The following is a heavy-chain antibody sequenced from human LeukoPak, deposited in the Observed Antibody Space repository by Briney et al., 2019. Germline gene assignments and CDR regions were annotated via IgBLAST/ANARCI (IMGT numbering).Heavy chain of an antibody. CDR3: ARVGAVAGTRDY. V-gene: IGHV4-30-2*01. CDR1: GGSISSGGYS. J-gene: IGHJ4*02. Sequence: SETLSLTCAVSGGSISSGGYSWSWIRQPPGKGLEWIGYIYHSGSTYYNPSLKSRVTISVDRSKNQFSLKLSSVTAADTAVYYCARVGAVAGTRDYWGQGTLVTVSS. CDR2: IYHSGST. D-gene: IGHD6-19*01.